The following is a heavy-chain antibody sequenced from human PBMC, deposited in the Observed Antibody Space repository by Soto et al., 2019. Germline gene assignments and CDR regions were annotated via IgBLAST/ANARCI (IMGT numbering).Heavy chain of an antibody. J-gene: IGHJ4*02. CDR3: ATSITMVRGVTTDY. Sequence: GGCLGLSCSASGFSVSSNYMSWVRQAPGKGLEWVSVIYSGGSTYYADSVKGRFTISRDNSKNTLYLQMNSLRAEDTAVYYCATSITMVRGVTTDYWGQGTLVTVSS. CDR1: GFSVSSNY. D-gene: IGHD3-10*01. V-gene: IGHV3-66*01. CDR2: IYSGGST.